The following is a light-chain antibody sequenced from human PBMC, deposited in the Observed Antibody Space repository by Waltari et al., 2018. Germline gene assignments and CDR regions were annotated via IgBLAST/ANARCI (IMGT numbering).Light chain of an antibody. CDR2: DVS. V-gene: IGLV2-14*01. CDR1: SSDVGGYNY. CDR3: SSYTSSSTGV. Sequence: QSALTQPASVSGSPGQSITISCTGTSSDVGGYNYVSWYQQHPGKAPKLMIYDVSKRPSGVSNRFSGYKSGNTASLTISGLQAEDEADYYCSSYTSSSTGVFGTGTKVTVL. J-gene: IGLJ1*01.